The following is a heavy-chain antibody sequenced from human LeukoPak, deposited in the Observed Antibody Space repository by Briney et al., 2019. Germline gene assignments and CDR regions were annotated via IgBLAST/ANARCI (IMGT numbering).Heavy chain of an antibody. CDR3: ARDRRGITGTEWFDP. D-gene: IGHD1-20*01. CDR1: GFTFSSNA. CDR2: ISSSSATM. J-gene: IGHJ5*02. Sequence: PGGSLRLSCAASGFTFSSNAMNWVRQAPGKGLEWLSYISSSSATMYYADSVEGRFTISRDNAKNSLYLQMNSLRVEDTALYYCARDRRGITGTEWFDPWGQGTLVTVSS. V-gene: IGHV3-48*04.